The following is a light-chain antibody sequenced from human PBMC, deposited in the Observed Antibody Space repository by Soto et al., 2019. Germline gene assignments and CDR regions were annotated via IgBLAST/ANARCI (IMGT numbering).Light chain of an antibody. J-gene: IGKJ1*01. CDR2: GAS. Sequence: EIVMTQSPATLSVSPGERATLSCRASQSVSTNLVWYQQKPGQAHRLLIYGASTRATGFPARFSGSGSGTDFTLTISSLQSEDFAVYYCQQYDNWPRTFGQGTKVEVK. CDR1: QSVSTN. V-gene: IGKV3-15*01. CDR3: QQYDNWPRT.